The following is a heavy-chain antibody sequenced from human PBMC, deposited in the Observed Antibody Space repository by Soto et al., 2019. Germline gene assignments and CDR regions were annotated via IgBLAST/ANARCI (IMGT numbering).Heavy chain of an antibody. Sequence: GGSLRLSCSASGFTFSSYAMHWVRQAPGKGLEYVSAISSNGGSTYYADSVKGRFTISRDNSKNTLYLQMSSLRAEDTAVYYCVKAFTLLRYFDWLLNYDAFDIWGQGTMVTVSS. J-gene: IGHJ3*02. CDR3: VKAFTLLRYFDWLLNYDAFDI. CDR1: GFTFSSYA. CDR2: ISSNGGST. V-gene: IGHV3-64D*06. D-gene: IGHD3-9*01.